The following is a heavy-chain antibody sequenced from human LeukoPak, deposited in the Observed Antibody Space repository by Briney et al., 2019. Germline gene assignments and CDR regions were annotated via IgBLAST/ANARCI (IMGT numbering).Heavy chain of an antibody. V-gene: IGHV3-33*01. CDR3: ARDPSIAAPSDYYYYGMDV. Sequence: GRSLRLSCAASGXTFSSYGMHWVRQAPGKGLEWVAVIWYDGSNKYYADSVKGRFTISRDNSKNTLYLQMNSLRAEDTAVYYCARDPSIAAPSDYYYYGMDVWGQGTTVTVSS. D-gene: IGHD6-6*01. CDR1: GXTFSSYG. J-gene: IGHJ6*02. CDR2: IWYDGSNK.